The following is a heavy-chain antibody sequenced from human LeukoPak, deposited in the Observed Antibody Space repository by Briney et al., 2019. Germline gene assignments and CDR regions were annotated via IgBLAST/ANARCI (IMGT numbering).Heavy chain of an antibody. D-gene: IGHD6-19*01. CDR2: INPNSGGT. V-gene: IGHV1-2*02. J-gene: IGHJ4*02. Sequence: ASVKVSCKASVYTFTGYYMHWVRQAPGQGLEWVGWINPNSGGTNYAQTFQGRVTMTRDTSISTAYMELSRLRSDDTAVYYCARDPGSSGWSSYWGQGTLVTVSS. CDR3: ARDPGSSGWSSY. CDR1: VYTFTGYY.